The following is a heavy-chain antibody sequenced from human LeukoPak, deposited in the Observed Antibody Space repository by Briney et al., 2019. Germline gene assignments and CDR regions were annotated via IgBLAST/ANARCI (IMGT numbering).Heavy chain of an antibody. Sequence: ASVKVSCKASGYTFTNNFMHWVRQAPGQGLEWIGIINPSGDNTGYAQKFQGRVTMTRDTSISTAYMELSRLRSDDTAVYYCARDYASRGSMDVWGKGTTVTVSS. CDR1: GYTFTNNF. D-gene: IGHD6-13*01. CDR2: INPSGDNT. V-gene: IGHV1-46*01. J-gene: IGHJ6*04. CDR3: ARDYASRGSMDV.